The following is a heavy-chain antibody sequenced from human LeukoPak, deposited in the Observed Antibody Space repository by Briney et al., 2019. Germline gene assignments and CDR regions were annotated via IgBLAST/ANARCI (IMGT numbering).Heavy chain of an antibody. Sequence: SETLSLTCAVYGGSFSGYYWSWIRQPPGKGLEWIGEINHSGSTNYNPSLKSRVTISVDTSKNQFSLKLSSVTAADTAVYYCARGARFGELLGWFDPWGQGTLVTVS. CDR1: GGSFSGYY. CDR2: INHSGST. J-gene: IGHJ5*02. D-gene: IGHD3-10*01. CDR3: ARGARFGELLGWFDP. V-gene: IGHV4-34*01.